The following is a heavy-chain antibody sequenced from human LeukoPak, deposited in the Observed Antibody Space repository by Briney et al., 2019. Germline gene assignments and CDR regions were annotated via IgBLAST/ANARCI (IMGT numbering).Heavy chain of an antibody. CDR1: GFTVSTNY. Sequence: GGSLRPSCGASGFTVSTNYMSWVRQAPGKGLEWVSIIYSGGSTYYADSVKGRFTISRDNSKNTLYLQMNSLRAEDTAVYYCASYRYGSSFAFDIWGQGTMVTVSS. J-gene: IGHJ3*02. CDR3: ASYRYGSSFAFDI. D-gene: IGHD6-6*01. V-gene: IGHV3-66*01. CDR2: IYSGGST.